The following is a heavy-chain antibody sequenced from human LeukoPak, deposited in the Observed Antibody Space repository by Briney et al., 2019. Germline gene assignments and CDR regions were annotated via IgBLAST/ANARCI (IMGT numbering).Heavy chain of an antibody. J-gene: IGHJ4*02. CDR1: GYTFTSYY. CDR2: INPSGGST. V-gene: IGHV1-46*01. D-gene: IGHD3-22*01. CDR3: ARAQRSGYEDH. Sequence: VASVKVSCKASGYTFTSYYMHWVRQAPGQGLERMGIINPSGGSTSYAQKFQGRVTMTRDTSTSTVYMELSSLRSEDTAVYYCARAQRSGYEDHWGQGTLVTVSS.